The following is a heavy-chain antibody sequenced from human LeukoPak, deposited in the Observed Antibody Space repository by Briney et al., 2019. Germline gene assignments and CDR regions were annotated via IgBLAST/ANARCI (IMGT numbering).Heavy chain of an antibody. CDR1: GFTFSSYG. CDR2: ISSSSSYI. Sequence: GGSLRLSCAASGFTFSSYGMNWVRQAPGKGLEWVSSISSSSSYIYYADSVKGRFTISRDNAKNSLYLQMNSLRAEDTAVYYSARHGLRDFWSGYYTHRQYYFDYWGQGTLVTVSS. D-gene: IGHD3-3*01. J-gene: IGHJ4*02. V-gene: IGHV3-21*01. CDR3: ARHGLRDFWSGYYTHRQYYFDY.